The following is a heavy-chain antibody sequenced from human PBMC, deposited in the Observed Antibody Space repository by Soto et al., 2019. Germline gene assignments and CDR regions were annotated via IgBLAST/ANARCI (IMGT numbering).Heavy chain of an antibody. CDR3: AKGKLSSRYYYGSGSYPPPDAFDI. V-gene: IGHV3-30*18. Sequence: QVQLVESGGGVVQPGRSLRLSCAASGFTFSSYGMHWVRQAPGKGLAWVAGISYDGSNKYYADSVKGRFTISRDNSKNTLYLQMNSLRPEDTAVYYFAKGKLSSRYYYGSGSYPPPDAFDIWGQGTMVTVSS. D-gene: IGHD3-10*01. CDR2: ISYDGSNK. CDR1: GFTFSSYG. J-gene: IGHJ3*02.